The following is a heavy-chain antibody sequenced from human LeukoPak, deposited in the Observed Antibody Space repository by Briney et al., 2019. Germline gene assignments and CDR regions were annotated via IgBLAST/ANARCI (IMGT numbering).Heavy chain of an antibody. Sequence: SETLSLTCAVYGGSFSGYYWSWIRQPPGKGLEWIGYIYYSGSTNYNPSLKSRVTISVDTSKNQFSLKLSSVTAADTAVYYCARGRGSSWFDPWGQGTLVTVSS. J-gene: IGHJ5*02. V-gene: IGHV4-59*01. CDR2: IYYSGST. CDR1: GGSFSGYY. D-gene: IGHD6-13*01. CDR3: ARGRGSSWFDP.